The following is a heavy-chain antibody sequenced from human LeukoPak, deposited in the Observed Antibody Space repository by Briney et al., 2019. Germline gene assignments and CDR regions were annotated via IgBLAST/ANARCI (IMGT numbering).Heavy chain of an antibody. CDR1: GGSISSSSYY. V-gene: IGHV4-39*01. D-gene: IGHD2-15*01. J-gene: IGHJ5*02. CDR3: ARPRLCSGGSCYWFDP. CDR2: IYYSWST. Sequence: SETLSLTCTVSGGSISSSSYYWGWIRQPPGKGLEWIGSIYYSWSTYYNPSLKSRVTISEDTSKNQFSLKLSSVTAADTAVYYCARPRLCSGGSCYWFDPWGQGTLVTVSS.